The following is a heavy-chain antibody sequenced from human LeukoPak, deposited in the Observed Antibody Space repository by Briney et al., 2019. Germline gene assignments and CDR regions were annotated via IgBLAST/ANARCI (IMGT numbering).Heavy chain of an antibody. D-gene: IGHD3-22*01. J-gene: IGHJ4*02. Sequence: GGSLRLPCAASGFTFSSYSMNWVRQAPGKGLEWVSSISSSSSYIYYADSVRGRFTISRDNAKNSLYLQMNSLRAEDTAVYYCARVGFNYDSSGYGYFDYWGQGTLVTVSS. V-gene: IGHV3-21*01. CDR2: ISSSSSYI. CDR3: ARVGFNYDSSGYGYFDY. CDR1: GFTFSSYS.